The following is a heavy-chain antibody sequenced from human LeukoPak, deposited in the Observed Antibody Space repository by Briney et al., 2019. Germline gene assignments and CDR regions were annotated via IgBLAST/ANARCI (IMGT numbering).Heavy chain of an antibody. CDR2: ISAYNGNT. J-gene: IGHJ4*02. D-gene: IGHD5-24*01. Sequence: ASVKVSCKASGYTFTSYAITWVRQAPGQGLEWMGWISAYNGNTNYAQNLQGRVTMTTDTSTSAAYMELRSLRSDDTAMYYCARMEMATAIFDYWGQGTLVTVSS. CDR3: ARMEMATAIFDY. CDR1: GYTFTSYA. V-gene: IGHV1-18*01.